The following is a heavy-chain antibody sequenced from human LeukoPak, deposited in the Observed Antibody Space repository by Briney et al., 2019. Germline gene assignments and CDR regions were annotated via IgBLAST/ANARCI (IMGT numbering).Heavy chain of an antibody. Sequence: APVKVSCKASGYTFTSYDINWVRQATGQGLEWMGWMNPNSGNTGYAQKFQGRVTMTRNTSISTAYMELSSLRSEDTAVYYCARGPPIQLWPRYYYYYYGMDVWGQGTTVTVSS. D-gene: IGHD5-18*01. CDR3: ARGPPIQLWPRYYYYYYGMDV. V-gene: IGHV1-8*01. CDR1: GYTFTSYD. J-gene: IGHJ6*02. CDR2: MNPNSGNT.